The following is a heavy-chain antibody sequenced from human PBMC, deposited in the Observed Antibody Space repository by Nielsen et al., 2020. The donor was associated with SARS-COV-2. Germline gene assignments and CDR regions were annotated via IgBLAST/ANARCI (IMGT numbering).Heavy chain of an antibody. CDR3: ARINNYADSSGYFDL. CDR2: IRVYNGNT. CDR1: GYTFMRYG. J-gene: IGHJ2*01. V-gene: IGHV1-18*01. Sequence: ASVKVSCKASGYTFMRYGISWVRQAPGQGLEWMGWIRVYNGNTDYGQKFQGRVTMTTDTSTSTAYMELRSLRSDDTAVYYCARINNYADSSGYFDLWGRCTLVTVSS. D-gene: IGHD3-22*01.